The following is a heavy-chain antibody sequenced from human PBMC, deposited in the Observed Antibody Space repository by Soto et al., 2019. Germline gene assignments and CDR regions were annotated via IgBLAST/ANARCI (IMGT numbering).Heavy chain of an antibody. CDR2: ISSSSSYI. Sequence: AGSLRLSCAASGVTFSSYSMNWVRQAPGKGLEWVSSISSSSSYIYYADSVKGRFTISRDNAKNSLYLQMNSLRAEDTAVYFCARGTPKIGGSVGFDFWGQGTLDTVSS. CDR1: GVTFSSYS. D-gene: IGHD2-15*01. V-gene: IGHV3-21*01. J-gene: IGHJ4*02. CDR3: ARGTPKIGGSVGFDF.